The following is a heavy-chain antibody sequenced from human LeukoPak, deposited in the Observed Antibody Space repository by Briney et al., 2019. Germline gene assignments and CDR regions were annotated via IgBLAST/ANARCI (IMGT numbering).Heavy chain of an antibody. J-gene: IGHJ5*02. V-gene: IGHV3-33*01. D-gene: IGHD6-13*01. CDR2: IWYDGSNK. CDR1: GFTFSSYG. Sequence: RRSLRLSCAPSGFTFSSYGMHWGRQAPGKGLQWVAVIWYDGSNKDYADSVKGRFTISRDNSKNTLYLQMNSLRAEDTAVYYCARGVAAAGGSNWFDPWGQGTLVTVSS. CDR3: ARGVAAAGGSNWFDP.